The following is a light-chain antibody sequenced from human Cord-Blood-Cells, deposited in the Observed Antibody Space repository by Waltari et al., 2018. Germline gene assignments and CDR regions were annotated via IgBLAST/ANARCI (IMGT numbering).Light chain of an antibody. CDR2: DVS. V-gene: IGLV2-14*01. Sequence: QSALTQPASVSGSPGQSITISCTGTSRDVGGYTYVSWYHQHPGKAPKLLIYDVSNRPSGVSNRFSGSKSGNTASLTISGLQAEDEADYYCSSYTSSSVVFGGGTKLTVL. J-gene: IGLJ2*01. CDR1: SRDVGGYTY. CDR3: SSYTSSSVV.